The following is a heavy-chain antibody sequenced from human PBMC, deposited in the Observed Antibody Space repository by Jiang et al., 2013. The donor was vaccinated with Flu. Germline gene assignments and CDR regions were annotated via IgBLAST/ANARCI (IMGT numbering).Heavy chain of an antibody. J-gene: IGHJ4*02. CDR1: GGSFSGYY. CDR2: INHSGST. CDR3: ARATSFWSGYRTMYYFDY. V-gene: IGHV4-34*01. Sequence: LLKPSETLSLTCAVYGGSFSGYYWSWIRQPPGKGLEWIGEINHSGSTNYNPSLKSRVTISVDTSKNQFSLKLSSVTAADTAVYYCARATSFWSGYRTMYYFDYWGQGTLVTVSS. D-gene: IGHD3-3*01.